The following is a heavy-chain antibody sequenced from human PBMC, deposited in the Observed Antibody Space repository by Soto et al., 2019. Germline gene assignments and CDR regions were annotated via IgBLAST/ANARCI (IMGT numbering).Heavy chain of an antibody. Sequence: SETLSLTCAVYGGPFSGYYWSWIRQPPGKGLEWIGEINHSGSTNYNPSLKSRVTISVDTSKNQFSLTLSSVTAADTAVYYCARRCFNSSARFDYWGQGTLVTVSS. CDR2: INHSGST. J-gene: IGHJ4*02. CDR3: ARRCFNSSARFDY. V-gene: IGHV4-34*01. CDR1: GGPFSGYY. D-gene: IGHD3-16*01.